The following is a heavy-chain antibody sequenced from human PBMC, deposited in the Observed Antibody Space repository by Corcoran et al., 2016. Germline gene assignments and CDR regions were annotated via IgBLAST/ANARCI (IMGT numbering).Heavy chain of an antibody. J-gene: IGHJ3*02. CDR1: GYTFTSYA. V-gene: IGHV1-3*01. D-gene: IGHD3-10*01. CDR2: INAGNGNT. CDR3: ARPDYYGSGSYYVDAFDI. Sequence: QVQLVQSGAEVKKPGASVKVSCKASGYTFTSYAMHWVRQAPGQRLEWMGWINAGNGNTKYSQKFQGRVTITRDTSASTAYMELSSLRSEDTAVYYCARPDYYGSGSYYVDAFDIWGQGTMVTVSS.